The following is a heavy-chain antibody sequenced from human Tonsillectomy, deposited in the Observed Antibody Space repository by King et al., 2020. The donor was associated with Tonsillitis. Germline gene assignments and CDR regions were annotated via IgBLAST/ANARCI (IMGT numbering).Heavy chain of an antibody. J-gene: IGHJ6*02. CDR3: ARENSSSGFYYYGMDV. CDR1: GFTFSSYE. D-gene: IGHD3-22*01. Sequence: VQLVESGGGLVQPGVSLKLSCAASGFTFSSYEMNWVRQAPGKGLEWVSYITSSGSKIYYADSVKGRFTISRDNAKNTLSLQMNSLRAEDTAVYYCARENSSSGFYYYGMDVWRQGTTVTVSS. CDR2: ITSSGSKI. V-gene: IGHV3-48*03.